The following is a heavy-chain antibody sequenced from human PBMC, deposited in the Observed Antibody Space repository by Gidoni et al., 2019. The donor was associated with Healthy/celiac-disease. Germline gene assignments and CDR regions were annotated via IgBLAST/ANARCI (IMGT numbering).Heavy chain of an antibody. J-gene: IGHJ5*02. CDR2: INHSGST. Sequence: QVQLPQWGAGLLTPSETLSLTCAVYGGSFSGYYWSWIRQPPGKGLEWIGEINHSGSTNYNPSLKSRVTISVDTSKNQFSLKLSSVTAADTAVYYCARDKQWLGWFDPWGQGTLVTVSS. V-gene: IGHV4-34*01. CDR3: ARDKQWLGWFDP. CDR1: GGSFSGYY. D-gene: IGHD6-19*01.